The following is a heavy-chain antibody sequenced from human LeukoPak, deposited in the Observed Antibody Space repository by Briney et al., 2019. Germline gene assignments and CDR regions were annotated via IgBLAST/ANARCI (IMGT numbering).Heavy chain of an antibody. D-gene: IGHD2-15*01. CDR2: IHTSGTI. V-gene: IGHV4-4*07. CDR3: AREDTTRSQRAFDY. CDR1: NGSISSYF. J-gene: IGHJ4*02. Sequence: SETLSLTCSVSNGSISSYFWSCIRQPAGKGLEWIGRIHTSGTINYNPSLKSRVIMSLDTSKNQFSLELSSVTAADTAVYYCAREDTTRSQRAFDYWGQGTLVTVSS.